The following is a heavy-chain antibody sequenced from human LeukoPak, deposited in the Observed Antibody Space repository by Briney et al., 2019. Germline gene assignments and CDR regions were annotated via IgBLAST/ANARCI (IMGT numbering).Heavy chain of an antibody. D-gene: IGHD3-3*01. CDR1: GYTFTSYD. CDR3: ARARDYDFWSGRDY. V-gene: IGHV1-8*01. Sequence: ASVKVSCKASGYTFTSYDINWVRQAIGQGLEWMGWMNPNSGNTGYAQKFQGRVTMTRNTSISTAYMELSSLRSEDTALYYCARARDYDFWSGRDYWGQGTLVTVSS. CDR2: MNPNSGNT. J-gene: IGHJ4*02.